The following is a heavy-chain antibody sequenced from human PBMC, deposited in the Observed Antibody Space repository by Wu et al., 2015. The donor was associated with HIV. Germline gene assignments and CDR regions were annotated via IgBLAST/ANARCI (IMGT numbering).Heavy chain of an antibody. V-gene: IGHV1-18*01. D-gene: IGHD4/OR15-4a*01. Sequence: QAQLVQSGPAAKRPGASVKVSCKASYILTSYPIGWVRQAPGQRLEWMGWMNPRNGYIKPAQRFQDRITMSTNNSAHTGYMELRSLTSDDAAIYFCARVQFDPDYYTYFDLWGQGTLVTVSS. CDR2: MNPRNGYI. J-gene: IGHJ5*01. CDR3: ARVQFDPDYYTYFDL. CDR1: YILTSYP.